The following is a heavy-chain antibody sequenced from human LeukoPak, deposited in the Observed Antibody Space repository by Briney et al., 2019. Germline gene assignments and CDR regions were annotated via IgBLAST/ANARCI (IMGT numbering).Heavy chain of an antibody. CDR1: GYTFTSFW. Sequence: GESLKISCKGAGYTFTSFWIGWVRQMPGKGLEWMGIIYPGDSESRYSPSFQGQVTISADKSISTAYLQWTSLKASDTAMYYCARQGIGVVYWGQGTLVTVSS. CDR3: ARQGIGVVY. J-gene: IGHJ4*02. CDR2: IYPGDSES. D-gene: IGHD4-17*01. V-gene: IGHV5-51*01.